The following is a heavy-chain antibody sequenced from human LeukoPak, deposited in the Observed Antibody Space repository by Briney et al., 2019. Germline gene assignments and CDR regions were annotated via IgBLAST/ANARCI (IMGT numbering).Heavy chain of an antibody. Sequence: SETLSLTCTVSGGSISSSSYYWGWIRQPPGKGLEWIGSIYYSGSTYYNPSLKSRVTISVDTSKNQFSLKLSFVTAADTAVYYXAXXPVAVAGRSVDYWGQGTLVTVSS. CDR3: AXXPVAVAGRSVDY. J-gene: IGHJ4*02. CDR1: GGSISSSSYY. V-gene: IGHV4-39*07. D-gene: IGHD6-19*01. CDR2: IYYSGST.